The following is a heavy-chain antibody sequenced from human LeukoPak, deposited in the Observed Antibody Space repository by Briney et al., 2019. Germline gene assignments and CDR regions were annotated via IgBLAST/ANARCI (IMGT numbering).Heavy chain of an antibody. V-gene: IGHV1-18*04. CDR2: ISAYNGNT. D-gene: IGHD2-15*01. CDR1: GYTFTSYG. J-gene: IGHJ5*02. CDR3: AREVEGTRALYNWFDP. Sequence: ASVTVSCKASGYTFTSYGSSWVRQAPGQGLEWMGWISAYNGNTNYAQKLQGRVTMTTDTSTSTAYMELRSLGSDDTAVYYCAREVEGTRALYNWFDPWGQGTLVTVSS.